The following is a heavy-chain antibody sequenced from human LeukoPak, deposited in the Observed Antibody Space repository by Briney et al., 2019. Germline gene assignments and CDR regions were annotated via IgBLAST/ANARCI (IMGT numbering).Heavy chain of an antibody. D-gene: IGHD3-16*01. Sequence: SETLSLTCIVSGVSIRSHYWIWIRQPPGKGLEWIGHISYSGSTNYNPSLKSRVTISVDTSKNQFSLRLSSVTAADTAVYYCARDGGGDEGWDYWGQGTLVTVSS. CDR2: ISYSGST. CDR3: ARDGGGDEGWDY. CDR1: GVSIRSHY. V-gene: IGHV4-59*11. J-gene: IGHJ4*02.